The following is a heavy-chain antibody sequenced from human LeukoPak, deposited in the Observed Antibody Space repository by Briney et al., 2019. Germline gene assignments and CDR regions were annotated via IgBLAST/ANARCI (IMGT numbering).Heavy chain of an antibody. J-gene: IGHJ5*02. Sequence: GGSLRLSCAASGFTVSSNYMSWVRQAPGKGLEWVSVIYSGGSTYYADSVKGRFTISRDNSKNTLYLQMNSLRAEDTAVYYCARDKPSVSETRPYNWFDPWGQGTLVTVSS. CDR3: ARDKPSVSETRPYNWFDP. CDR2: IYSGGST. CDR1: GFTVSSNY. V-gene: IGHV3-53*01. D-gene: IGHD5/OR15-5a*01.